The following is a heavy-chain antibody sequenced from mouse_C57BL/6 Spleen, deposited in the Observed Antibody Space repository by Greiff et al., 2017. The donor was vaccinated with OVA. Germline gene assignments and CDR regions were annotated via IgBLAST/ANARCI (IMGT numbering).Heavy chain of an antibody. Sequence: QVQLKQPGAELVKPGASVKLSCKASGYTFTSYWMQWVKQRPGQGLEWIGEIDPSDSYTNYNQKFKGKATLTVDTSSSTAYMQLSSLTSEDSAVYYCARGWDPYWGQGTLVTVSA. CDR1: GYTFTSYW. J-gene: IGHJ3*01. CDR2: IDPSDSYT. V-gene: IGHV1-50*01. D-gene: IGHD4-1*01. CDR3: ARGWDPY.